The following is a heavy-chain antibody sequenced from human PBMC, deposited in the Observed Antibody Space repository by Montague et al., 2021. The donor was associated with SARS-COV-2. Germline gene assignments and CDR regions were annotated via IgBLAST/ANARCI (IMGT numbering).Heavy chain of an antibody. J-gene: IGHJ4*02. CDR3: ARRPHYYDSSGYYYPGPQRYYFDY. CDR2: INHSGST. V-gene: IGHV4-34*01. D-gene: IGHD3-22*01. Sequence: SETLSLTCAVYGGSFSGYYWSWIRQPPGKGLEWIGEINHSGSTNYNPSLKSRVTISVDTSKNQFSLKLSFVTAADTAVYYCARRPHYYDSSGYYYPGPQRYYFDYWGQGTLVTVSS. CDR1: GGSFSGYY.